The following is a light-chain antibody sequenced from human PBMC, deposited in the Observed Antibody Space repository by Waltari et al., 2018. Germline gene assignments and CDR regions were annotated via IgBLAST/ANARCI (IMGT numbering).Light chain of an antibody. CDR2: EGT. CDR3: CSYAGNTVWV. Sequence: QSALTQPASVSGSPGQSITISCTGTTSTFGSYALVSWYQQHPDKAPKLMVYEGTKRAPGISTRFSGAKSGNTASLTISGLQAEDEADYYCCSYAGNTVWVFGGGTKLTVL. J-gene: IGLJ3*02. V-gene: IGLV2-23*01. CDR1: TSTFGSYAL.